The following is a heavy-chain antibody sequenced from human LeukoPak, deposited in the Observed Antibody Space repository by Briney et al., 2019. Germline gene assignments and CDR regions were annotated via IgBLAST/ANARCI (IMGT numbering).Heavy chain of an antibody. Sequence: GRSLRLSCAASGFTFSSYGMLWVRQAPGKGLEWVAVISYDGSNKYYADSVKGRFTISRDNSKNTLYLQMNSLRAEDTAVYYCAKEMGYCSSTSCPGMDVWGKGTTVTVSS. CDR3: AKEMGYCSSTSCPGMDV. D-gene: IGHD2-2*01. CDR1: GFTFSSYG. V-gene: IGHV3-30*18. J-gene: IGHJ6*04. CDR2: ISYDGSNK.